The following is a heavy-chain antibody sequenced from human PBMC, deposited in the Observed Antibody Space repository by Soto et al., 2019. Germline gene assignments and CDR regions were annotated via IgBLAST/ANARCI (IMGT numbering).Heavy chain of an antibody. J-gene: IGHJ4*02. D-gene: IGHD2-8*01. CDR3: ARGKYALYDY. Sequence: PSETLSLTCAVYGGSLSGYYWSWIRQPPGKGLEWIGEINHSGSTNYNPSLKSRVTISVDTSKNQFSLKLSSVTAADTAVYYCARGKYALYDYWGQGTLVTVSS. CDR2: INHSGST. CDR1: GGSLSGYY. V-gene: IGHV4-34*01.